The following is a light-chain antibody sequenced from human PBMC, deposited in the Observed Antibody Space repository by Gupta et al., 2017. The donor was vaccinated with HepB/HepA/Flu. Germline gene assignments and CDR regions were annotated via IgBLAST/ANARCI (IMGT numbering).Light chain of an antibody. CDR1: QSIRSF. J-gene: IGKJ4*01. CDR3: QHYKGYPIT. CDR2: KAS. Sequence: DIQMTQSPSTLSASVGDRVTISCRASQSIRSFLAWYQQKPGKAPNLLIYKASNLKGGVPSRFSGSGSGTDFTLTISSLQPDDFATYYCQHYKGYPITFGGGTKVEIK. V-gene: IGKV1-5*03.